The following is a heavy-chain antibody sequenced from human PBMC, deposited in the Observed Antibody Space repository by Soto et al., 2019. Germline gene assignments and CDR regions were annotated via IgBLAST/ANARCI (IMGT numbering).Heavy chain of an antibody. CDR2: IYYSGST. Sequence: ETLSLTCTVSGGSISSYYWSWIRQPPGKGLEWIGYIYYSGSTNYNPALKSRVTISVDTSKNQFSLKLSSVTAADTAVYYCARVSYGGYFDWFSYFDYWGQGTLVTVSS. CDR1: GGSISSYY. V-gene: IGHV4-59*01. J-gene: IGHJ4*02. CDR3: ARVSYGGYFDWFSYFDY. D-gene: IGHD3-9*01.